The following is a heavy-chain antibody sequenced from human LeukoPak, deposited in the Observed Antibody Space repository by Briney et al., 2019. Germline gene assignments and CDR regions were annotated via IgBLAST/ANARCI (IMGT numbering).Heavy chain of an antibody. Sequence: GRSLRLSCAASGFTFSSYGMHWVRQAPGKGLEWVAVISYDGSNKYYADSVKGRFTISRDNSKNTLYLQMNSLRAEDTAVYYCAKGRSRFSGRSGAFDIWGQGTMVIVSS. CDR2: ISYDGSNK. J-gene: IGHJ3*02. CDR1: GFTFSSYG. D-gene: IGHD1-26*01. CDR3: AKGRSRFSGRSGAFDI. V-gene: IGHV3-30*18.